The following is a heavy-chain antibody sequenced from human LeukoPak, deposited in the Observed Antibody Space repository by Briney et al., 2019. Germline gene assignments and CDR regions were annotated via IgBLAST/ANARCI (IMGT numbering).Heavy chain of an antibody. Sequence: GGSLRLSCAASGFTFSTYAMNWVRQAPGNGLEWISYSSSGSSTIYYADSVKGRFTISRDNAKNSLYLQMHSLRAEDTAVYYCARGEQDMATMSIDYWGQGALVTVSS. J-gene: IGHJ4*02. CDR1: GFTFSTYA. V-gene: IGHV3-48*04. D-gene: IGHD5-24*01. CDR2: SSSGSSTI. CDR3: ARGEQDMATMSIDY.